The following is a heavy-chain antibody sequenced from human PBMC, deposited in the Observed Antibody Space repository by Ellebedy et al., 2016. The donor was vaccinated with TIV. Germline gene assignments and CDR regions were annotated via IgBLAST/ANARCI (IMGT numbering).Heavy chain of an antibody. Sequence: ASVKVSCKASGYRFTSYAIHWVRQAPGQRLEWLGCIDGGSDNTKQSQKFQGRVTSSRDTSASTAYMELSSLRSEDTAVYYCVRGTVPAEGGNLDYWGQGTLVTVSS. J-gene: IGHJ4*02. CDR2: IDGGSDNT. D-gene: IGHD1-1*01. V-gene: IGHV1-3*01. CDR1: GYRFTSYA. CDR3: VRGTVPAEGGNLDY.